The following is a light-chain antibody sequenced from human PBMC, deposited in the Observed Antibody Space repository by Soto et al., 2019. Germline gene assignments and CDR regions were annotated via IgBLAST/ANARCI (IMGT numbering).Light chain of an antibody. J-gene: IGLJ2*01. CDR2: LNSDGSH. CDR3: QTWDTDIHVL. CDR1: SGHSSYA. V-gene: IGLV4-69*01. Sequence: QSVLTQSPSASASLGASVKLTCTLSSGHSSYAIAWHQQQPEKGPRYLMKLNSDGSHSKGDGIPDRFSGSSSGAERYLTISSLQSEDEADYYCQTWDTDIHVLFGGGTKLTVL.